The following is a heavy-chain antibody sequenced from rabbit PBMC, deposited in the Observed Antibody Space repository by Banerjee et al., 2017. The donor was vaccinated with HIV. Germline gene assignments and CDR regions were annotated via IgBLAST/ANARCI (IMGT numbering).Heavy chain of an antibody. V-gene: IGHV1S40*01. D-gene: IGHD6-1*01. Sequence: QSLEESGGDLVKPGASLTLTCTASGFSFSSSYYMCWVRQAPGKGLEWIAYIYPYYGTTDYASWVNGRFTISLDNAQNAVFLQMTSLTAADTATYFCARAAGYAGYGYATGFNLWGQGTLVTVS. CDR1: GFSFSSSYY. CDR3: ARAAGYAGYGYATGFNL. J-gene: IGHJ4*01. CDR2: IYPYYGTT.